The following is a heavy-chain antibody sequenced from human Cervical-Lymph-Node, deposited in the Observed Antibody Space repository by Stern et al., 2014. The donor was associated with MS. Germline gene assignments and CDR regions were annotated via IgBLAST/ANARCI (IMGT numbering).Heavy chain of an antibody. Sequence: QITLKESGPALVKPTQTLTLTCTFSGFSLTTSGMCVSWIRQPPGKALECLVFIDWDDDKSYNTSLKTRLTISKDTSKNQVVLTMTNMDPVDTATYYCARFYSSSSFADAFDIWGQGTMVTVSS. D-gene: IGHD6-6*01. V-gene: IGHV2-70*01. CDR2: IDWDDDK. CDR3: ARFYSSSSFADAFDI. CDR1: GFSLTTSGMC. J-gene: IGHJ3*02.